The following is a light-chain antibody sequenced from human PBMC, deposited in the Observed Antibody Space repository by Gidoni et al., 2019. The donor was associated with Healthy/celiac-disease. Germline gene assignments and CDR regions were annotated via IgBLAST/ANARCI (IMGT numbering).Light chain of an antibody. J-gene: IGKJ2*01. Sequence: ELVMTQSPATLSVSPGERATLSCRASQSVSSNLAWYQQKPGQAPRLLIYGASTRATGSPARFSGSGSGTEFTLNISSLQSEDFAVYYCQQYNNWPLYTFGQGTKLEIK. CDR3: QQYNNWPLYT. V-gene: IGKV3-15*01. CDR2: GAS. CDR1: QSVSSN.